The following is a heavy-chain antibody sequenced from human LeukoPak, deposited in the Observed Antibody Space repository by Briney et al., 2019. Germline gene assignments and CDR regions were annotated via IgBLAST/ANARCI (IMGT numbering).Heavy chain of an antibody. CDR2: ISSSSSYI. CDR3: ARVPSLYYYHMDV. CDR1: GFTFSSYS. J-gene: IGHJ6*03. Sequence: GGSLRLSCAASGFTFSSYSMNWVRQAPGKGLEWVSSISSSSSYIYYADSVKGRFTISRDNAKNSLYLQMNSLRAEDTAVYNCARVPSLYYYHMDVWGKGTTVTVSS. V-gene: IGHV3-21*01. D-gene: IGHD6-6*01.